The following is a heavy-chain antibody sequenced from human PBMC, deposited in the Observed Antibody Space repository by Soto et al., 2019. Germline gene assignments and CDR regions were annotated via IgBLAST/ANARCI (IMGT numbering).Heavy chain of an antibody. D-gene: IGHD6-6*01. CDR2: IYSGGST. J-gene: IGHJ6*03. CDR3: ARGTPDEYSSSLYYYYYMDV. CDR1: GFTVSSNY. Sequence: GGSLRLSCAASGFTVSSNYMSWVRQAPGKGLEWVSVIYSGGSTYYADSVKGRFTISRHNSKNTLYLQMNSLRAEDTAVYYCARGTPDEYSSSLYYYYYMDVWGKGTTVTVSS. V-gene: IGHV3-53*04.